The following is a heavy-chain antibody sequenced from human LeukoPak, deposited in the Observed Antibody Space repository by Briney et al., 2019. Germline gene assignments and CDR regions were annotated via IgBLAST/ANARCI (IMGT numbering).Heavy chain of an antibody. J-gene: IGHJ2*01. CDR3: ARGRPGRTGSFDL. CDR2: IKSDGSST. Sequence: QAGGSLRLSCEASGFTFNSHTMNWVRQAPGKGLVWVSRIKSDGSSTIYADSVKGRFTISRDNAKNTLHLQMNSLRADDTAVYYCARGRPGRTGSFDLWGRGTLVAVSS. CDR1: GFTFNSHT. D-gene: IGHD3-10*01. V-gene: IGHV3-74*01.